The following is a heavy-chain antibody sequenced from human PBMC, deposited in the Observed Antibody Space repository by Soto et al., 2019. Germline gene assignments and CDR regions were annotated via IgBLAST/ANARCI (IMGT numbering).Heavy chain of an antibody. Sequence: GGSLRLSCAASGFTFSSYAMSWVRQAPGKGLEWVSAISGSGGSTYYADSVKGRFTISRDNSKNKLYLQMNSLRAEDTAVYYCAKASRIAVAGTASYFQHWGQGTLVTVSS. V-gene: IGHV3-23*01. CDR3: AKASRIAVAGTASYFQH. D-gene: IGHD6-19*01. J-gene: IGHJ1*01. CDR1: GFTFSSYA. CDR2: ISGSGGST.